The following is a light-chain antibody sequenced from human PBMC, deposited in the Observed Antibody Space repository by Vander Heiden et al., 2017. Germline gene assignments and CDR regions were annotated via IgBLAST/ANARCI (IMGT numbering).Light chain of an antibody. V-gene: IGKV1-8*01. CDR3: QQYDSYRYT. CDR2: AAS. J-gene: IGKJ2*01. Sequence: AIRMTQSPSSFSASTGDRVTITCRASQGISSYLAWYQQKPGKAPKLLIYAASTLQSGVPSRFSGSGSGTDFTLTISCLQSEDFATYYCQQYDSYRYTFGQGTKLEIK. CDR1: QGISSY.